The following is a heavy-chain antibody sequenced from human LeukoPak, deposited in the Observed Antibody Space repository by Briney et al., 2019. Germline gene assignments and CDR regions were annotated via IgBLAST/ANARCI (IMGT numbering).Heavy chain of an antibody. D-gene: IGHD1-26*01. J-gene: IGHJ5*02. CDR1: GYTFTSYG. CDR2: INPYNGNT. CDR3: ARGSGAYSGSDYAWFDP. V-gene: IGHV1-18*01. Sequence: GASVKVSCKASGYTFTSYGFSWVRQAPGQGLEWMGWINPYNGNTNYAQKLQGRVTMTTDTSTSTAYMELRSLRSDDTAVYYCARGSGAYSGSDYAWFDPWGQGTLVTVSS.